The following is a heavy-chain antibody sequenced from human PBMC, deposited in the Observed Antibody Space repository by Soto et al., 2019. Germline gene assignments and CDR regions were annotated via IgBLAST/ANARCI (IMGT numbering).Heavy chain of an antibody. D-gene: IGHD3-3*01. CDR3: ARDGAHYDFWSGYPFY. V-gene: IGHV3-30-3*01. CDR2: ISYDGSNK. Sequence: QVQLVESGGGVVQPGRSLRLSCAASGFTFSSYAMHWVRQAPGKGLEWVAVISYDGSNKYYADSVKGRFTISRDNSKNMLYLQMNSLRAEDTAVYYCARDGAHYDFWSGYPFYWGQGTLVTVSS. J-gene: IGHJ4*02. CDR1: GFTFSSYA.